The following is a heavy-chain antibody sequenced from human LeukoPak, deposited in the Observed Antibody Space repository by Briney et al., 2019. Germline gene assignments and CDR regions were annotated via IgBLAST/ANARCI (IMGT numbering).Heavy chain of an antibody. CDR3: VRGVGWILDY. CDR2: IKEDGTEK. V-gene: IGHV3-7*04. J-gene: IGHJ4*02. CDR1: EFTSSSFW. D-gene: IGHD2-2*03. Sequence: PGGSLRLSCAGSEFTSSSFWMTWVRQAPGKGLEWVAIIKEDGTEKYYVDYVKGRFTISRDNAKNSLYLQMNSLRDEDTAVYYCVRGVGWILDYWGQGILVTVAS.